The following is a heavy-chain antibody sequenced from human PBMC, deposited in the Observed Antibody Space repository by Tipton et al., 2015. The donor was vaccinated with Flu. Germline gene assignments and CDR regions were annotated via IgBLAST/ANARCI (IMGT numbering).Heavy chain of an antibody. CDR3: AVKTGIAAAGTGVYYYYGMDV. Sequence: CAASGFTFSSYEMNWVRQAPGKGLEWVSYISSSGSTIYYADSVKGRFTISRDNAKNSLYLQMNSLRAEDTAVYYCAVKTGIAAAGTGVYYYYGMDVWGQGTTVTVSS. D-gene: IGHD6-13*01. V-gene: IGHV3-48*03. CDR2: ISSSGSTI. CDR1: GFTFSSYE. J-gene: IGHJ6*02.